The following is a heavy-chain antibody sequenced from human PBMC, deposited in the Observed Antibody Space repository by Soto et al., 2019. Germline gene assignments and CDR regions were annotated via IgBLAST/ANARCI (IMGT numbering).Heavy chain of an antibody. CDR2: MNPNSGNT. J-gene: IGHJ3*02. V-gene: IGHV1-8*01. CDR1: GYTFTSYD. Sequence: ASVKVSCKASGYTFTSYDINWVRQATGQGLEWMGWMNPNSGNTGYAQKFQGRVTMTRNTSISTAYMELNSLRAEDTAVYYCAKDRPSVLRFLEWSSDAFDIWGQGTMVTVSS. D-gene: IGHD3-3*01. CDR3: AKDRPSVLRFLEWSSDAFDI.